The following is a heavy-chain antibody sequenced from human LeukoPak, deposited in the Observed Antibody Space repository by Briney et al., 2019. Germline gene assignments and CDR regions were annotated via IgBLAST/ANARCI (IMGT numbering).Heavy chain of an antibody. Sequence: GGSLRLSCAASGFTVSSNYMSWVRQAPGKGLEWVANIKQDESEKYYVDSVKGRFTISRDNAKNSLYLQMNSLRAEDTAVYYCAREEGWGGKRYGQHDYWGQGTLVTVSS. J-gene: IGHJ4*02. CDR2: IKQDESEK. D-gene: IGHD5-18*01. CDR1: GFTVSSNY. V-gene: IGHV3-7*03. CDR3: AREEGWGGKRYGQHDY.